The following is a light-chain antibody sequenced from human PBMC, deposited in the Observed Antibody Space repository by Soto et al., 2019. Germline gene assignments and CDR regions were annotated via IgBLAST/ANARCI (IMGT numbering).Light chain of an antibody. CDR1: SSDVGGYNF. J-gene: IGLJ1*01. Sequence: QSALTQPPSASGSRGQSVTISCTGTSSDVGGYNFVSWYQQHPGKAPKVILYEVTKRPSGVPDRFSGSKSGNTASLTVSGLRTEDEAHYYCSSYAGSKNRYVFGTGTKLTVL. V-gene: IGLV2-8*01. CDR3: SSYAGSKNRYV. CDR2: EVT.